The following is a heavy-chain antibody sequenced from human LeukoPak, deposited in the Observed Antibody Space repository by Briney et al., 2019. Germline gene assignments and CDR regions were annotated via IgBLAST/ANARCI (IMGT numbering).Heavy chain of an antibody. CDR1: GFTFGIYA. CDR3: ARGAGPYYYYYYIDV. D-gene: IGHD6-13*01. CDR2: ISGSAST. Sequence: GGSLRLSCAASGFTFGIYAMSWVRQAPGKGLEWVSGISGSASTYYADSVKGRFTISRDNFKNTLSLQVNSLRAEDTAVYYCARGAGPYYYYYYIDVWGKGTTVTVSS. J-gene: IGHJ6*03. V-gene: IGHV3-23*01.